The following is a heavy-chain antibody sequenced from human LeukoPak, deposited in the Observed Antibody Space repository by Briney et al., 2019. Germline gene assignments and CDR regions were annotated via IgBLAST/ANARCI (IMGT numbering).Heavy chain of an antibody. CDR2: ISSSSSTI. V-gene: IGHV3-48*01. Sequence: PGGSLRLSCAASGFTFSSYSMNWVRQAPGKGLEWVSYISSSSSTIYYADSVKGRFTISRDNAKNSLYLQMNSLRAEDTAVYYCATELLWFGELFRDFDYWGQRTLVTVSS. CDR1: GFTFSSYS. CDR3: ATELLWFGELFRDFDY. J-gene: IGHJ4*02. D-gene: IGHD3-10*01.